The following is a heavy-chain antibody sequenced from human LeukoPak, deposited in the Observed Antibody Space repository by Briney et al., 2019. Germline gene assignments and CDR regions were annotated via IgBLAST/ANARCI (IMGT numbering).Heavy chain of an antibody. J-gene: IGHJ4*02. V-gene: IGHV1-2*02. CDR1: GYTFTGYY. CDR2: INPNSGGT. D-gene: IGHD4-23*01. Sequence: ASVKVSCKASGYTFTGYYMHWVRQAPGQGLEWMGWINPNSGGTNYAQKFQGRVTMTRDTSISTAYMELSRLRSDDTAVYYCARDPPDGGNTPSPVDYWGQGTLVTVSS. CDR3: ARDPPDGGNTPSPVDY.